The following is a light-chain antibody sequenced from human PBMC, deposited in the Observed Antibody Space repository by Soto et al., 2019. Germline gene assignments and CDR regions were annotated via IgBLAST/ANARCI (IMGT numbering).Light chain of an antibody. CDR3: QQYKTWPKT. J-gene: IGKJ1*01. Sequence: EIVMTQSPATLSVSPGERATLSCRASQSVSSNLAWYQQKPGQAPRLLIHGASNRATGIPARFSGSGSGTKFTLTISSLQSEDFAVYYCQQYKTWPKTFGHGTKVEIK. V-gene: IGKV3-15*01. CDR1: QSVSSN. CDR2: GAS.